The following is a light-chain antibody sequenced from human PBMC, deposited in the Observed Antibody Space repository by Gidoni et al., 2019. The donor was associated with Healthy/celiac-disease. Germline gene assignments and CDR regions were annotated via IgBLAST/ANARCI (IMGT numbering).Light chain of an antibody. CDR3: QQPGT. J-gene: IGKJ4*01. CDR1: QDISSY. CDR2: AAS. Sequence: TQLTQPPSFLSAPVGDRVTITSRASQDISSYLAWYQQKPGKAPKLLIYAASTLQSRVPSRFSGSGSGTEFTLTNSSLQPEDFANYYCQQPGTFGGGTKVEIK. V-gene: IGKV1-9*01.